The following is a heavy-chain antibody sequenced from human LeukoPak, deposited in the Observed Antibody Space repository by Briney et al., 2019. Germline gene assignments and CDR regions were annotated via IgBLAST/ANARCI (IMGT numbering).Heavy chain of an antibody. CDR3: ARSVTTVVYFDY. D-gene: IGHD4-17*01. CDR2: IYVSGNA. CDR1: DDSISSYY. V-gene: IGHV4-4*07. Sequence: SETLSLTCTVSDDSISSYYWSWIRQPAGKGLEWIGRIYVSGNANYNPSLESRVTMSLDTSKNQFSLKLSSVTAADTAVYYCARSVTTVVYFDYWGQGTLVTVSS. J-gene: IGHJ4*02.